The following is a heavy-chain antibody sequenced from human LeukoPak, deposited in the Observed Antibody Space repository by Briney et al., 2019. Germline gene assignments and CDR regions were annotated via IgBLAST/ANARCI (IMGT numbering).Heavy chain of an antibody. D-gene: IGHD3-10*01. V-gene: IGHV1-18*01. CDR1: GYTFTSYG. Sequence: ASVKVSCKASGYTFTSYGISWVRQAPGQGLEWMGWISAYIGNTNYAQKLQGRVTMTTDTSTSTAYMELRSLRSDDTAVYYCARLKYYYGSGSYPAYYFDYWGQGTLVTVSS. CDR3: ARLKYYYGSGSYPAYYFDY. J-gene: IGHJ4*02. CDR2: ISAYIGNT.